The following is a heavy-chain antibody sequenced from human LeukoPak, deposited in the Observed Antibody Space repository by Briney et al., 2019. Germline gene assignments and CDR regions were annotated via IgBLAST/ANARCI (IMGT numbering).Heavy chain of an antibody. D-gene: IGHD1-26*01. CDR1: GFTVSSNY. V-gene: IGHV3-66*02. Sequence: PGGSLRLSCAASGFTVSSNYMSRVRQAPGKGLEWVSVIYSGGSTYHADSVKGRFTISRDNSKNTLYLQMNSLRAEDTAVYYCARSPGATRFGYYYYYMDVWGKGTTVTVSS. CDR3: ARSPGATRFGYYYYYMDV. CDR2: IYSGGST. J-gene: IGHJ6*03.